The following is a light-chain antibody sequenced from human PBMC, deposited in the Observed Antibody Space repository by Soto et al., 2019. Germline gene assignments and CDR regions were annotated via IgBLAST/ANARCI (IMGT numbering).Light chain of an antibody. CDR3: ETWDSNTHTV. Sequence: QLVLTQSSSASASLGSSVKLTCTLSSGHSSYIIAWHQQQPGKAPRYLMKLEGSGSYNKGSGVPDRFSGSSSGADRYLTISNRQCEDEADYYCETWDSNTHTVFGGGTKLTVL. J-gene: IGLJ3*02. V-gene: IGLV4-60*02. CDR1: SGHSSYI. CDR2: LEGSGSY.